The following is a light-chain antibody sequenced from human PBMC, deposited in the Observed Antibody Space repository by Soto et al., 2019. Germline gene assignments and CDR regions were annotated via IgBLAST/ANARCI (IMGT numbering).Light chain of an antibody. Sequence: EIQMTQYTSSLSASVGDRVTITCRASQSISTYLYWYQQKPGKAPKLLIYAASSLQSGVPSRFSGSGSGTDFTLTISSLQPEDFATYHCQQSYSIPITFGQVRRLEIK. J-gene: IGKJ5*01. CDR3: QQSYSIPIT. V-gene: IGKV1-39*01. CDR2: AAS. CDR1: QSISTY.